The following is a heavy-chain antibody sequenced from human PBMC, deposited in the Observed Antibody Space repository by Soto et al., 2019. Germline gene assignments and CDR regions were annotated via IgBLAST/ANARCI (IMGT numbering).Heavy chain of an antibody. CDR2: IYYSGST. V-gene: IGHV4-31*03. CDR1: GGSISSGGYY. J-gene: IGHJ4*02. CDR3: ARVYYGSGSLDY. Sequence: PSETLSLTCTVSGGSISSGGYYWSWIRQHPGKGLEWIGYIYYSGSTYYNPSLKSRVTISVDTSKNQFSLKLSSVTAADTAVYYCARVYYGSGSLDYWGQGTLVTVSS. D-gene: IGHD3-10*01.